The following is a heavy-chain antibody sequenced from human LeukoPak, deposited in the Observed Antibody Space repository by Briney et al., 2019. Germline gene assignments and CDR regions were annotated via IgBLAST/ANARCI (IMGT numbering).Heavy chain of an antibody. V-gene: IGHV3-23*01. CDR2: ISSSGGST. J-gene: IGHJ4*02. CDR3: AKGLRNGDYGDF. D-gene: IGHD4-17*01. Sequence: GGSLTPSCAASGFTFSSYAMSWVRQAPGRGLEWVSAISSSGGSTYYADSVKGRFTISRNNSKNTLYLQMNSVRAEDTAVYYCAKGLRNGDYGDFRGQGTLVTVSS. CDR1: GFTFSSYA.